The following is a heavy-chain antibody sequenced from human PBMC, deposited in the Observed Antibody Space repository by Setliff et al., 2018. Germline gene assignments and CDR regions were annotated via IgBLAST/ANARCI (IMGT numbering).Heavy chain of an antibody. CDR1: GYTFSSYA. D-gene: IGHD2-2*01. J-gene: IGHJ5*02. CDR2: INTNTGSP. CDR3: ARDLGYCSRTSCHGDWFDP. Sequence: ASVKVSCKASGYTFSSYAMGWMRQAPGQGLEYMGWINTNTGSPSYAQGFTGRFVFSLDTSVSTAYLQISSLKPEDTAVYYCARDLGYCSRTSCHGDWFDPWGQGTLVTVSS. V-gene: IGHV7-4-1*02.